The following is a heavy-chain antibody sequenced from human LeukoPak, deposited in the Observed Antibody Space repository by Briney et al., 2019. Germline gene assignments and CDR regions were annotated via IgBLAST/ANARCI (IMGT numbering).Heavy chain of an antibody. CDR2: IYYNGNT. CDR3: ARQFLVGSTFHAFDL. V-gene: IGHV4-59*01. Sequence: SETLSLTCSVSGGSISGYYWSWIRQAPGKGLEWIGYIYYNGNTDYNPSLKSRVTISVGTSRKQFSLRLSSVTAADMAVYFCARQFLVGSTFHAFDLWGQGTRVTVSS. D-gene: IGHD1-26*01. J-gene: IGHJ3*01. CDR1: GGSISGYY.